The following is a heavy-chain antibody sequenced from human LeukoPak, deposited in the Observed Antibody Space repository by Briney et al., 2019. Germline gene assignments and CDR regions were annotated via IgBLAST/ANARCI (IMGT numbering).Heavy chain of an antibody. D-gene: IGHD5-18*01. CDR3: AKDLPATAMISHYFDY. CDR2: ISGSGGST. CDR1: GFASKRYA. J-gene: IGHJ4*02. V-gene: IGHV3-23*01. Sequence: RGSPRPSPEASGFASKRYAISSGPEAPGEGVGWGSGISGSGGSTYYADSLNGRFTISRDNSKHTLYLQMNSLRAEDTAVYYCAKDLPATAMISHYFDYWGQGALVTVSS.